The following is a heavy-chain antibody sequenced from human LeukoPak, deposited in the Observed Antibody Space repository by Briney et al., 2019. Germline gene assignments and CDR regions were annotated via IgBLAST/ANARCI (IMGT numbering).Heavy chain of an antibody. J-gene: IGHJ4*02. CDR3: ARHGCSSTSCYTYFDY. V-gene: IGHV4-4*09. D-gene: IGHD2-2*02. Sequence: SETLSFTCTVSGGSISSYYWSWIRQPPGKGLEWIGYIYTSGSTNYNPSLKSRVTISVDTSKNQFSLKLSSVTAADTAVYYCARHGCSSTSCYTYFDYWGQGTLVTVSS. CDR1: GGSISSYY. CDR2: IYTSGST.